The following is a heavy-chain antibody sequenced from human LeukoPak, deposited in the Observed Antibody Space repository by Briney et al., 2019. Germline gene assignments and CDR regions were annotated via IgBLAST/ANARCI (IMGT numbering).Heavy chain of an antibody. J-gene: IGHJ5*02. CDR1: GFSLSTSGVG. Sequence: SGPTLVNPTQTLTLTCTFSGFSLSTSGVGVGWIRQPPGKALEWLALIYWDDVKRYSPSLKSRLTITKDTSKNQVVLTMTNMDPVDTATYYCAHKVATIWRNNWFDPWGQGTLVTVSS. D-gene: IGHD5-12*01. CDR2: IYWDDVK. V-gene: IGHV2-5*02. CDR3: AHKVATIWRNNWFDP.